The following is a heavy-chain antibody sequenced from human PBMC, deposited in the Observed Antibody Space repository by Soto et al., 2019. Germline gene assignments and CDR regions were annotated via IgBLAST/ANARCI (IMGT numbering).Heavy chain of an antibody. CDR2: INQDGSEK. CDR3: ARATSVDAY. Sequence: EVQLVESGGDLVQPGGSLRLSCAASGFAFSGYWMSWVRQAPGKGLEGVANINQDGSEKYYVDSVKGRFTISRDNAKNSLYLQMNSLRVEDTAVYYCARATSVDAYWGQGTLVTGSS. CDR1: GFAFSGYW. V-gene: IGHV3-7*01. J-gene: IGHJ4*02. D-gene: IGHD5-12*01.